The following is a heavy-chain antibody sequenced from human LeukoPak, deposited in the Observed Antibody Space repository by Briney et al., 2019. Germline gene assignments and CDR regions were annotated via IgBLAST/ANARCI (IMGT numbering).Heavy chain of an antibody. J-gene: IGHJ5*02. CDR3: AREGGRVLAVAGTVWFDP. D-gene: IGHD6-19*01. CDR2: IDHSRST. CDR1: DGSISNTNW. V-gene: IGHV4-4*01. Sequence: GTLSLTWAVSDGSISNTNWWGCVGHPPRKGREWSGEIDHSRSTNYNPSLKRRVPISVDKSKNQSPMKLSSVTAADTAVYLCAREGGRVLAVAGTVWFDPWGQGTLVTVSS.